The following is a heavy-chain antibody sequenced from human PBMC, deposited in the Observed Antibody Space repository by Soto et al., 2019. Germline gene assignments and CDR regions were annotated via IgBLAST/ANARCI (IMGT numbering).Heavy chain of an antibody. Sequence: GWSLRLSCASSVFTFIDHYMSWIRQAPGKGLEWVSYIGSSSTNTKYADSVKGRFTISRDNTKNSLYLQMNSLRAEDTAVYYCARDGDKYCSAGSCYSGYYYYAMDVWGQGTTVTVYS. CDR3: ARDGDKYCSAGSCYSGYYYYAMDV. D-gene: IGHD2-15*01. V-gene: IGHV3-11*06. CDR2: IGSSSTNT. J-gene: IGHJ6*02. CDR1: VFTFIDHY.